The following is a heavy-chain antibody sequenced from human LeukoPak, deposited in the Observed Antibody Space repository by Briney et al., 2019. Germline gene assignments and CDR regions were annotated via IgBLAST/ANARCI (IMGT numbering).Heavy chain of an antibody. CDR2: IKSDGSTT. J-gene: IGHJ4*02. D-gene: IGHD1-1*01. V-gene: IGHV3-74*01. Sequence: GGSLRLSCAASGFTFSSYWMHWVRQAPGKGLVWVSRIKSDGSTTTYADSVKGRFTISRDNAKNSLYLQMNSLRAEDTAVYYCARDPGYWGQGTLVTVSS. CDR1: GFTFSSYW. CDR3: ARDPGY.